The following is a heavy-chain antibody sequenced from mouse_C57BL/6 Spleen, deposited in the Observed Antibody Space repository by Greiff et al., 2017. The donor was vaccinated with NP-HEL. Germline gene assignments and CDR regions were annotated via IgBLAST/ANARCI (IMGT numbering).Heavy chain of an antibody. CDR3: ARRPLPYYAMDY. J-gene: IGHJ4*01. V-gene: IGHV1-55*01. D-gene: IGHD6-1*01. CDR1: GYTFTSYW. Sequence: QVHVKQPGAELVKPGASVKMSCKASGYTFTSYWITWVKQRPGQGLEWIGDIYPGSGSTNYNEKFKSKATLTVDTSSSTAYMQLSSLTSEDSAVYYCARRPLPYYAMDYWGQGTSVTVSS. CDR2: IYPGSGST.